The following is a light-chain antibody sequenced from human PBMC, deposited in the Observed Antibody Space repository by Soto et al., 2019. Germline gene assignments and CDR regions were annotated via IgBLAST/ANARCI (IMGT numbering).Light chain of an antibody. CDR2: KAS. Sequence: DIRMTQSPSTLSASVGDRVTIPCRASQSISTWLAWYQQKPGKAPKLLIYKASILQTGVPSRFSGSGSGTEFTLTISSLQPDDVATYYCQHYNTYPWTFGKGTKVEMK. V-gene: IGKV1-5*03. J-gene: IGKJ1*01. CDR3: QHYNTYPWT. CDR1: QSISTW.